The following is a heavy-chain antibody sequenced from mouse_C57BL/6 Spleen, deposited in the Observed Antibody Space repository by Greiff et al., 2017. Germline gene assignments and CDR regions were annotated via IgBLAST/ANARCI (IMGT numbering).Heavy chain of an antibody. D-gene: IGHD2-3*01. CDR3: ALGLDGYLGWFAD. CDR1: GFNIKNTY. V-gene: IGHV14-3*01. CDR2: IDPANGNT. Sequence: VQLKQSVAELVRPGASVKLSCTASGFNIKNTYMHWVKQRPGQGLEWIGRIDPANGNTKYAPKFQGKATITADTSSNTAYLQLSSLTSEDTAIYYCALGLDGYLGWFADWGQGTLVTVSA. J-gene: IGHJ3*01.